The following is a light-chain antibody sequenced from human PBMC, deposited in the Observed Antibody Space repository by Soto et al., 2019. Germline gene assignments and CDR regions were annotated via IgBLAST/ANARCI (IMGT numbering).Light chain of an antibody. CDR2: GVT. CDR3: ASYAYRQRV. V-gene: IGLV2-8*01. Sequence: QSVLTQPPSASGSPGQSVTISCTGTSSDVGAFNYVSWYQQQPGKAPKLIIYGVTKRPSGVPDRFSGSRSGFTASLTVSGLQAEDEADYYCASYAYRQRVFGGGTKVTVL. CDR1: SSDVGAFNY. J-gene: IGLJ3*02.